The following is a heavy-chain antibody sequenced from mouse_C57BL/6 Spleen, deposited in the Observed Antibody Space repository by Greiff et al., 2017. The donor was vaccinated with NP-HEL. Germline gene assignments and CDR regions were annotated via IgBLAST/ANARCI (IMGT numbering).Heavy chain of an antibody. D-gene: IGHD1-2*01. CDR1: VYSITSGYY. J-gene: IGHJ4*01. CDR3: ARDYYGYYAMDY. Sequence: EVKLQESGPGLVKPSQSLSLTCSVTVYSITSGYYWNWIRQLPGNKLEWMGYISYDGSNNYNPSLKNRIPITRDTSKNQFFLKLNSVTTKDTATYDYARDYYGYYAMDYWGQGTSVTVSS. CDR2: ISYDGSN. V-gene: IGHV3-6*01.